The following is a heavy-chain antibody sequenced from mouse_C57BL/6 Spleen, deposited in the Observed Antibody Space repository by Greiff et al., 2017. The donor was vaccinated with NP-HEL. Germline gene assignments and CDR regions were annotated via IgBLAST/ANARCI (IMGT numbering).Heavy chain of an antibody. D-gene: IGHD4-1*01. CDR3: ARSWDPFYFDY. J-gene: IGHJ2*01. V-gene: IGHV1-82*01. CDR1: GYAFSSSW. CDR2: IYPGDGDT. Sequence: QVQLQQSGPELVKPGASVKISCKASGYAFSSSWMNWVKQRPGKGLEWIGRIYPGDGDTNYNGKFKGKATLTADKSSSTAYMQLSSLTSEDSAVYFCARSWDPFYFDYWGQGTTLTVSS.